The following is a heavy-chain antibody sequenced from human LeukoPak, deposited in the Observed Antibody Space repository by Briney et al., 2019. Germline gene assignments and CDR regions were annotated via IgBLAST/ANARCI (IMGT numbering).Heavy chain of an antibody. J-gene: IGHJ4*02. Sequence: DSVKASCKASGYTFTGYYMHWVRQAPGQGLEWMGWINPNSGGTNYAQKFQGRVTMTRDTSISTAYMELSRLRSDDTAVYYCARGGVYYYDSSGYLWWGQGTLVTVSS. CDR2: INPNSGGT. CDR3: ARGGVYYYDSSGYLW. CDR1: GYTFTGYY. D-gene: IGHD3-22*01. V-gene: IGHV1-2*02.